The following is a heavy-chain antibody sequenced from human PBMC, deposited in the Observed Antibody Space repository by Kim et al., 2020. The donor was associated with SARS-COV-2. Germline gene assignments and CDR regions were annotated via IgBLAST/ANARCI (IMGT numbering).Heavy chain of an antibody. V-gene: IGHV4-39*01. CDR2: SYYSGST. CDR3: ARPNGSIKRAFDI. D-gene: IGHD2-15*01. CDR1: GGSISSSSYY. Sequence: SETLSLTCTVSGGSISSSSYYWGWIRQPPGKGLEWIGSSYYSGSTYYNPSIKSRVTISVDTSKNQFSLKLSSVTAADTAVYYCARPNGSIKRAFDIWGQGTMVTVSS. J-gene: IGHJ3*02.